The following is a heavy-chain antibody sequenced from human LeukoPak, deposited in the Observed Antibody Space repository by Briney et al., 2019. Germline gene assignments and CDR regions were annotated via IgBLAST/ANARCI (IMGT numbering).Heavy chain of an antibody. J-gene: IGHJ4*02. D-gene: IGHD4-17*01. Sequence: PGGSLRLSCAASGFTFSSYEMNWVRQAPGEGLEWVSVISGSGGRTYYADSVKGRFTISRDNSKNTLYLQMNSLRAEDTAVYYCAKAHHGDYFFYFDYWGQGTLVTVSS. V-gene: IGHV3-23*01. CDR1: GFTFSSYE. CDR3: AKAHHGDYFFYFDY. CDR2: ISGSGGRT.